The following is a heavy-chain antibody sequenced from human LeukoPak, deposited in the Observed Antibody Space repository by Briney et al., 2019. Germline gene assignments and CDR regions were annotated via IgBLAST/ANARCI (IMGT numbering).Heavy chain of an antibody. D-gene: IGHD1-14*01. CDR2: VKSHVDGATT. CDR1: GFTFSHAW. CDR3: TADVPTMYKQIDY. Sequence: PGGSLRLSCASSGFTFSHAWMSWVRQAPGKGPEWVGRVKSHVDGATTDYAAPVKGRFTISRDDSKDTLYLQMNSLKTEDTAVYYCTADVPTMYKQIDYWGQGTLVTVSS. J-gene: IGHJ4*02. V-gene: IGHV3-15*01.